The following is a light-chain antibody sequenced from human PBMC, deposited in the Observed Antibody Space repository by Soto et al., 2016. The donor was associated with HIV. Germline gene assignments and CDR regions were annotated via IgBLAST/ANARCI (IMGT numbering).Light chain of an antibody. Sequence: SYELTQPSSVSMSPGQTARITCSGDMLPKKYSRWFQQKPGQAPVLVIYKDTERPSGIPERFSGSSSGTTVTLTISGAQVEDEADYYCYSSADNIWVFGGGTKLTVL. CDR1: MLPKKY. CDR3: YSSADNIWV. CDR2: KDT. J-gene: IGLJ3*02. V-gene: IGLV3-27*01.